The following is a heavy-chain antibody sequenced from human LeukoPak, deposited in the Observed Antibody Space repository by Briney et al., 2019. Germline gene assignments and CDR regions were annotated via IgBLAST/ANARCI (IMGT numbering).Heavy chain of an antibody. D-gene: IGHD5-18*01. Sequence: GGSLRLSCAASGFSFSTYGMHWVRQAPGKGLEWVALIWNAGTNTYYADSVKGRFTISRDNSKNTLYLQMNSLRAEDTAVYYCAGDTPPEGYYYFDYWGQGTLVIVSS. CDR2: IWNAGTNT. J-gene: IGHJ4*02. V-gene: IGHV3-33*01. CDR3: AGDTPPEGYYYFDY. CDR1: GFSFSTYG.